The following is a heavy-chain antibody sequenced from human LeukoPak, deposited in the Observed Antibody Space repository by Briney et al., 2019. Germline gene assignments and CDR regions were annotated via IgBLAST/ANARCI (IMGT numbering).Heavy chain of an antibody. J-gene: IGHJ6*02. D-gene: IGHD3-9*01. CDR2: ISYDGSNK. CDR1: GFTFSSYA. Sequence: GGSLRLSCAASGFTFSSYAMHWVRQAPGKGLEWVAVISYDGSNKYGADSVKGRISISRDNSKNTLFLQMNSLRPEDTAVYYCARGEYDLLTGVYDTYGIDVWGQGTTVTVSS. CDR3: ARGEYDLLTGVYDTYGIDV. V-gene: IGHV3-30-3*01.